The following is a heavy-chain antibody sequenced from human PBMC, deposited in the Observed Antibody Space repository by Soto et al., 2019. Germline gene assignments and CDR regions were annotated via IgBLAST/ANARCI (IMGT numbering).Heavy chain of an antibody. D-gene: IGHD3-16*01. J-gene: IGHJ6*02. Sequence: GESLKISCKVSGYSFTSYWISWVRQMPGKGLEWMGRIDPSDSYTNYSPSFQGHVTISADKSISTAYLQWSSLKASDTAMYYCAREFMIRRNYYYYGMDVWGQGTTVTVSS. CDR1: GYSFTSYW. CDR3: AREFMIRRNYYYYGMDV. V-gene: IGHV5-10-1*01. CDR2: IDPSDSYT.